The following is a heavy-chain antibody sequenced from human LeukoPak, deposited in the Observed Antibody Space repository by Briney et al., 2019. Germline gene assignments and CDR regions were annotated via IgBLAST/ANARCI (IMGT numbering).Heavy chain of an antibody. D-gene: IGHD2-15*01. J-gene: IGHJ4*02. CDR3: ARGSDIVFDY. V-gene: IGHV4-38-2*01. CDR1: GYSISSGYY. Sequence: QVQLQESGPGLVKPSETLSLTCAVSGYSISSGYYWGWIRQPPGKGLEWIGSIYHSGSTYYNPSLKSRVTISVDTSKNQFSLKLSSVTAADTAVYYCARGSDIVFDYWGQGTLVTVSS. CDR2: IYHSGST.